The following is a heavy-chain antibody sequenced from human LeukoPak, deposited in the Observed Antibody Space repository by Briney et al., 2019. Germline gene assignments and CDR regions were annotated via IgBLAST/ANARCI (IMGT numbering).Heavy chain of an antibody. CDR2: ISNSDDST. CDR3: AKSEGIRYYFDY. Sequence: PGGSLRLSCAASGFAFSSYAMSWVRQAPGKGLEWVSTISNSDDSTYYADSVKGRFTISRDNSKNTLYLQMNSLRAEDTAVYYCAKSEGIRYYFDYWGQGTLVTVSS. V-gene: IGHV3-23*01. D-gene: IGHD4-17*01. J-gene: IGHJ4*02. CDR1: GFAFSSYA.